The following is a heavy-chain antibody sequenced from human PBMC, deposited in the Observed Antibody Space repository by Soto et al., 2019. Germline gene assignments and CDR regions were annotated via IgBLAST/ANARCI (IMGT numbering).Heavy chain of an antibody. J-gene: IGHJ3*02. D-gene: IGHD6-19*01. V-gene: IGHV4-39*01. CDR1: GGSISSSSYY. CDR3: ARPSSTVAAIPRDI. CDR2: IYYSGST. Sequence: QLQLQESGPGLVKPSETLSLTCTVSGGSISSSSYYWGWIRQPPGKGLEWIGSIYYSGSTYYNPVLRSRVTISVDTSRNQFSLRLSSVTAADTAVYYCARPSSTVAAIPRDIWGQGTMVTVSS.